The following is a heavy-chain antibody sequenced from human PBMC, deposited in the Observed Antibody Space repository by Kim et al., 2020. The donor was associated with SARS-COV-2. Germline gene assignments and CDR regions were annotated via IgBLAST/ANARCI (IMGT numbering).Heavy chain of an antibody. CDR1: GDSLTNSY. CDR3: ARHFYMDV. J-gene: IGHJ6*03. Sequence: SETLSLTCTVSGDSLTNSYWSWIRQPPGKGLERIGYIYYTGSTNYDPSLESRVTISVDMSKNQFSLKLRSVTAADTAVYYCARHFYMDVWGKGTTVTVSS. CDR2: IYYTGST. V-gene: IGHV4-59*08.